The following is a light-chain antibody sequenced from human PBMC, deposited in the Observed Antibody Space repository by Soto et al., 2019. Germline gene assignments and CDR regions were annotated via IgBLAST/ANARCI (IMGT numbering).Light chain of an antibody. CDR3: CSYAGSRTYV. V-gene: IGLV2-23*01. Sequence: QSVLTQPASVSGSPGQSITISCTGTSSDVGNYNLVSWYQQHPRKAPKLMIYGANKRPSGVSTRFSGSKSGNTASLTISGLQAEDEAEYYCCSYAGSRTYVFGTGTRSPS. J-gene: IGLJ1*01. CDR1: SSDVGNYNL. CDR2: GAN.